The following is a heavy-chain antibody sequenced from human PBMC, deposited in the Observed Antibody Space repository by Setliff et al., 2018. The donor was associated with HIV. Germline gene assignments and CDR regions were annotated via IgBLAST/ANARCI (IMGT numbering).Heavy chain of an antibody. J-gene: IGHJ4*01. CDR1: GFTFNTYA. D-gene: IGHD2-15*01. V-gene: IGHV3-23*01. CDR3: AKDGISGGAYPPYYFDY. CDR2: ISGSGGST. Sequence: PGESLKISCAASGFTFNTYAMSWVRQAPGKGLEWVSVISGSGGSTFYADSVKGRFTISRDNSKNTLYLQMNGLRVEDTAVYYCAKDGISGGAYPPYYFDYWGHGTLVTVSS.